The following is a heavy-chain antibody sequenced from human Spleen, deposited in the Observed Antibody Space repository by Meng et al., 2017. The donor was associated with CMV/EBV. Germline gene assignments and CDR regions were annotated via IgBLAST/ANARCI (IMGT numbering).Heavy chain of an antibody. V-gene: IGHV3-9*01. Sequence: GGSLRLSCAASGFTFDDYAMHWVRQAPGKGLEWVSAISWNSFTVVYADSVRGRFTIPRDNAQKSLYLQMNSLRVEDTALYYCGKEVERGALDYWGQGTLVTVS. J-gene: IGHJ4*02. CDR1: GFTFDDYA. D-gene: IGHD3-10*01. CDR3: GKEVERGALDY. CDR2: ISWNSFTV.